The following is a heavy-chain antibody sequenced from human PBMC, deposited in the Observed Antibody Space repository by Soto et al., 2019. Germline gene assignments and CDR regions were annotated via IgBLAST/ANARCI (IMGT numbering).Heavy chain of an antibody. CDR2: INHSGST. CDR1: GGSFSGYY. J-gene: IGHJ4*02. CDR3: ARLKGYSSVIGY. V-gene: IGHV4-34*01. Sequence: QVQLQQWGAGLLKPSETLSLTCAVYGGSFSGYYWSWIRQPPGKGLEWIGEINHSGSTNYNPSLKSRVTISVDTSKNQFSLKLSSVTAADTAVYYCARLKGYSSVIGYWGQGTLVTVSS. D-gene: IGHD6-19*01.